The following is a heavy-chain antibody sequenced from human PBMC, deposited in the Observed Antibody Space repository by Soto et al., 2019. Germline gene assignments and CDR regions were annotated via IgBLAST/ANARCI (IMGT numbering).Heavy chain of an antibody. CDR3: ARSPSIAAAGYYYYYMDV. V-gene: IGHV3-33*01. CDR2: IVYEGRNK. D-gene: IGHD6-13*01. CDR1: GFTFSSYG. Sequence: SXXLSCAGSGFTFSSYGMHWVHQAPCKGLEWVAFIVYEGRNKDYAHSVKGRFTISRDNSKNTLYLQMNSLRAEDTDVYYCARSPSIAAAGYYYYYMDVWGKGTTVSVS. J-gene: IGHJ6*03.